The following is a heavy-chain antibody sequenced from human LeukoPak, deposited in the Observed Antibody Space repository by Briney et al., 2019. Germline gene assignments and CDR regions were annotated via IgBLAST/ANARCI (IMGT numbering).Heavy chain of an antibody. CDR2: ISGSGGST. J-gene: IGHJ4*02. D-gene: IGHD3-22*01. Sequence: GGSLRLSCAASGFTFSSYAMSWVRQAPGKGLEWVSAISGSGGSTYYADSVKGRFTISRDNSKNTLYLQMNSLRAEDTAVYYCAKGGGYYYDSSGYYYNTYYFDYWGQGTLVTVSS. CDR1: GFTFSSYA. V-gene: IGHV3-23*01. CDR3: AKGGGYYYDSSGYYYNTYYFDY.